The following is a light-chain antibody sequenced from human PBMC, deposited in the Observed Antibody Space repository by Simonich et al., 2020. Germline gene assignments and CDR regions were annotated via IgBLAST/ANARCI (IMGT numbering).Light chain of an antibody. V-gene: IGLV2-23*01. CDR1: SSDVGCYNL. CDR2: EGS. Sequence: QSALTQPASVSGSPGQSITISCTGTSSDVGCYNLVSWYQQHPGKAPKLMIYEGSKRPSGVSNRFSGSKSGNTASLTISGLQAEDAADYYCCSYAGSSTWVFGGGTKLTVL. CDR3: CSYAGSSTWV. J-gene: IGLJ2*01.